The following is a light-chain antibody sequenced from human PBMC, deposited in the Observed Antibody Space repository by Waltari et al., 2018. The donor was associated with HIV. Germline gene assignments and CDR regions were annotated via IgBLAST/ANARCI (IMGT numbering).Light chain of an antibody. J-gene: IGLJ3*02. CDR1: NSNIGSNS. CDR2: RDN. Sequence: QSVLTQPPSASGTPGQRVTISCSGSNSNIGSNSVYWYQQFPGTAPKLLIYRDNPRPSGVPDRFSGSKSGTSASLAIGGLRSEDVAVYYCAAWDHSLSARVFGGGTKMTVL. V-gene: IGLV1-47*01. CDR3: AAWDHSLSARV.